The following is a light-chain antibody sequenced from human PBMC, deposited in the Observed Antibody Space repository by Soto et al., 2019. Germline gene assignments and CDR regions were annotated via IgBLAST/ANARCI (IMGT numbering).Light chain of an antibody. Sequence: DIVMTQSPDSLAVSLGERAIINCKSSQSLLYTSNNKNYLAWYQQKPGQPPKLLIYWASIRESGVPDRFSGSGSGTDFTLTISSLQAEDVAVYYCQQYDSTPRTFGQGTKVEIK. CDR1: QSLLYTSNNKNY. J-gene: IGKJ1*01. CDR3: QQYDSTPRT. V-gene: IGKV4-1*01. CDR2: WAS.